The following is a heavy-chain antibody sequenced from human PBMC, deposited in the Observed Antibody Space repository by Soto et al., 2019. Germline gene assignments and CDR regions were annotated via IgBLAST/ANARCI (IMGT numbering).Heavy chain of an antibody. CDR3: ARLKYSSSWQSHYYYYYGMDV. D-gene: IGHD6-13*01. Sequence: EVQLVQSGAEVKKPGESLKISCKGSGYSFTSYWIGWVRQMPGKGLEWMGIIYPGDSDTRYSPSFQGQVTISADKSISTAYLQWSSLKASDTAMYYCARLKYSSSWQSHYYYYYGMDVWGQGTTVTVSS. J-gene: IGHJ6*02. CDR2: IYPGDSDT. V-gene: IGHV5-51*03. CDR1: GYSFTSYW.